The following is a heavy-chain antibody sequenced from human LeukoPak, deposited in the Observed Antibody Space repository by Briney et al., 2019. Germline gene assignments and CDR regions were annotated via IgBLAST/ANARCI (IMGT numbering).Heavy chain of an antibody. CDR2: ISGSGGST. CDR3: AKGPSVWGSYRLFDY. J-gene: IGHJ4*02. V-gene: IGHV3-23*01. D-gene: IGHD3-16*02. CDR1: GFTFSSYA. Sequence: GGSLRPSCAASGFTFSSYAMSWVRQAPGKGLEWVSAISGSGGSTYYADSVKGRFTISRDNSKNTLYLQMNSLRAEDTAVYYCAKGPSVWGSYRLFDYWGQGTLVTVSS.